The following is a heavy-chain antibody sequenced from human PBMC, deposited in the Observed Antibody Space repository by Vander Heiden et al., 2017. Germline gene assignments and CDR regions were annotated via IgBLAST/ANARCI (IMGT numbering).Heavy chain of an antibody. Sequence: QVQLVQSGAEVKRPGASVEVSCKTSGYTFTGYFVHGVRQAPGQGLEWMGRINPNSGGTEYAERLQGRVTMTRDTSISTAYMELSRLTSDDTAVYYCAREGSPFSSGWTDWLDPWGQGTLVTVSS. J-gene: IGHJ5*01. V-gene: IGHV1-2*06. CDR3: AREGSPFSSGWTDWLDP. CDR2: INPNSGGT. D-gene: IGHD6-19*01. CDR1: GYTFTGYF.